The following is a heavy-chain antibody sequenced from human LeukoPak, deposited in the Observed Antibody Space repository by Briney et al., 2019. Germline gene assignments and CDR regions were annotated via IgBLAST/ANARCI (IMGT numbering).Heavy chain of an antibody. CDR1: GGSFSGYY. J-gene: IGHJ4*02. CDR2: IYHSGST. V-gene: IGHV4-34*01. D-gene: IGHD5-12*01. Sequence: SETLSLTCAVYGGSFSGYYWSWIRQSPGKGLEWIGEIYHSGSTNSNPSLKSRVTISVDTSRSQFSLKVSSVTAADTAVYYCARGPSHSGHRGYDSRVATRSDYWGQGTLVTVSS. CDR3: ARGPSHSGHRGYDSRVATRSDY.